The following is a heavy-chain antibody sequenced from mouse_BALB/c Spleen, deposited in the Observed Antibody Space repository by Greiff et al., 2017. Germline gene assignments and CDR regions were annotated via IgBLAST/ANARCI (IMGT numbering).Heavy chain of an antibody. Sequence: EVKLMESGGDLVKPGGSLKLSCAASGFTFSSYGMSWVRQTPDKRLEWVATISSGGSYTYYPDSVKGRFTISRDNAKNTLYLQMSSLKSEDTAMDYCARRVYGSSFHYFDDGGQGTTLTVSS. J-gene: IGHJ2*01. CDR3: ARRVYGSSFHYFDD. V-gene: IGHV5-6*02. CDR1: GFTFSSYG. D-gene: IGHD1-1*01. CDR2: ISSGGSYT.